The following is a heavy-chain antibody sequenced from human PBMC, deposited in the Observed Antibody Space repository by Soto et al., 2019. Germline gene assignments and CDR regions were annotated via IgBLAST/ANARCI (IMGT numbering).Heavy chain of an antibody. CDR3: SRFVYGDYFFDY. Sequence: EVQLVESGGGLVKPGGSLRLSCAASGFSFSDYTMNWVRQAPGKGLEWVSAISSSSSDYTFYADSVRGRFTISRDNAKKSLYLQMNSLRAEDTAVYYCSRFVYGDYFFDYWGQGTLVTVSS. CDR2: ISSSSSDYT. J-gene: IGHJ4*02. V-gene: IGHV3-21*01. CDR1: GFSFSDYT. D-gene: IGHD4-17*01.